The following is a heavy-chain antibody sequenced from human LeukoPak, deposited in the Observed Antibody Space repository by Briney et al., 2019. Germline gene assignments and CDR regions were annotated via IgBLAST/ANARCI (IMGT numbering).Heavy chain of an antibody. CDR3: ARETPYDYGDYAPDY. D-gene: IGHD4-17*01. J-gene: IGHJ4*02. CDR2: INPNSGGT. Sequence: ASVKVSCKASGYTFTGYYMHWVRQAPGQGLEWMGWINPNSGGTNYAQKLQGRVTMTRDTSISTAYMELRSLRSDDTAVYYCARETPYDYGDYAPDYWGQGTWSPSPQ. CDR1: GYTFTGYY. V-gene: IGHV1-2*02.